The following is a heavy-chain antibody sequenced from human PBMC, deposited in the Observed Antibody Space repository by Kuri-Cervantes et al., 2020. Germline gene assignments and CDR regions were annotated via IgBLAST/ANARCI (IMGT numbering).Heavy chain of an antibody. CDR3: ARGREVGTAMAFDS. Sequence: GGSLRLSCAASGFTFSDYYMSWIRQAPGKGLEWVSYISSSGSTIYYADSVKGRFTISRDNAKNSLYLQMNSLRAEDTAVYYCARGREVGTAMAFDSWGQGTLVTVSS. D-gene: IGHD5-18*01. V-gene: IGHV3-11*01. CDR2: ISSSGSTI. J-gene: IGHJ4*02. CDR1: GFTFSDYY.